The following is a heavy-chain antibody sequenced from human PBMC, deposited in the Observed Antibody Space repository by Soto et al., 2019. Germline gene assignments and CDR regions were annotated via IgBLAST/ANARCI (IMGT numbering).Heavy chain of an antibody. CDR1: GFTFRDHA. CDR3: ARALFPDVDIYAMDV. D-gene: IGHD5-12*01. CDR2: IWNDGSNK. J-gene: IGHJ6*02. Sequence: QVQLVESGGGVVQPGRSLRLSCAASGFTFRDHAMHWVLQAPGKGREWLAIIWNDGSNKFYAGSVQGRFTISRDNSKNTVYLQMNTLSAEDTAVYYCARALFPDVDIYAMDVWGQGTTVTVSS. V-gene: IGHV3-33*01.